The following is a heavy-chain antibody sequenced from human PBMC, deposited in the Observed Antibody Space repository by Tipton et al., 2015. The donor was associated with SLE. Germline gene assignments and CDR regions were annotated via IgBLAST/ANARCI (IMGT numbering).Heavy chain of an antibody. Sequence: TLSLTCAVYGGSFSGYYWSWIRQPPGKGLEWIGEINHSGSTNYNPSLKSRVTISVDTSKNQFSLKLSSVTAADTAVYYCARSRQARNKPPPYFVYGGQGTLVTVSS. J-gene: IGHJ4*02. CDR1: GGSFSGYY. CDR2: INHSGST. V-gene: IGHV4-34*01. CDR3: ARSRQARNKPPPYFVY. D-gene: IGHD1-1*01.